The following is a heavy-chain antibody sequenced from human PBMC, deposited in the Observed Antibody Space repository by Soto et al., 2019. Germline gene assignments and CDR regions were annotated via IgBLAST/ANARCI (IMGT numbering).Heavy chain of an antibody. CDR3: ARGWWEREGYVLDF. D-gene: IGHD1-26*01. Sequence: PSETLSLTCTVSGGSISSGGYYWSWIRQHPGKGLEWIGYIYYSGSTYYNPSLKSRVTISVDTSKNQFSLKLSSVTAADTAVYYCARGWWEREGYVLDFSGRGSTVTVSS. V-gene: IGHV4-31*03. CDR1: GGSISSGGYY. J-gene: IGHJ6*02. CDR2: IYYSGST.